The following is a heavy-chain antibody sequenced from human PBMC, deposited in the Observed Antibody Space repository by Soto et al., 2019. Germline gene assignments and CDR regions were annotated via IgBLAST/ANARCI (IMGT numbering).Heavy chain of an antibody. CDR3: ARGWGRIFDY. CDR1: GGSFSGYY. Sequence: QVQLQQWGAGLLKPSETLSLTCAVYGGSFSGYYWNWIRQPPGKGLEWIGEINHSGGANYNPSLKSRVTISVDTSKNQFSLKLSSVTAADTAVYYCARGWGRIFDYWGQGTLVTVSP. J-gene: IGHJ4*02. V-gene: IGHV4-34*01. CDR2: INHSGGA. D-gene: IGHD7-27*01.